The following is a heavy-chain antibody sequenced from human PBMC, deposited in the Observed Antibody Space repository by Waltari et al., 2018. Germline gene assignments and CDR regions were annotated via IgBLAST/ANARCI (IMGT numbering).Heavy chain of an antibody. V-gene: IGHV1-46*01. J-gene: IGHJ4*02. CDR1: GYTFTSYY. CDR2: INPSGGST. D-gene: IGHD2-15*01. CDR3: ARAATQVASLDY. Sequence: QVQLVQSGAEVKKPGASVKFSCKASGYTFTSYYMHWVRQAPGQGLEWMGIINPSGGSTSYAQKFQGRVTMTRDTSTSTVYMELSSLRSEDTAVYYCARAATQVASLDYWGQGTLVTVSS.